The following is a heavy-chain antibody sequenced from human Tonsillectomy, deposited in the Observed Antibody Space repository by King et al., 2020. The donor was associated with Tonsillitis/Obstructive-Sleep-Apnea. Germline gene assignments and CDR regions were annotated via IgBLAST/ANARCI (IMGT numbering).Heavy chain of an antibody. V-gene: IGHV1-69*12. CDR3: ASKRVPVHRPPHHYYYYYYMDV. CDR1: GGTFSSYA. CDR2: IIPIFGTA. J-gene: IGHJ6*03. Sequence: QLVQSGAEVKKPGSSVKVSCKASGGTFSSYAISWVRQAPGQGLEWMGGIIPIFGTANYAQKFQGRVTIPADESTSTAYMELTSLRSGDTAVYYCASKRVPVHRPPHHYYYYYYMDVWGKGTTVTVSS. D-gene: IGHD2-2*01.